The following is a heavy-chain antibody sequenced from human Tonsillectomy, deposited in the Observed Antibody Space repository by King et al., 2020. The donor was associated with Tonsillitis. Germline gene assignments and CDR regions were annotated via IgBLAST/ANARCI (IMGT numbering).Heavy chain of an antibody. V-gene: IGHV3-21*01. CDR2: ISSSSSYI. CDR3: ARDPYYGSGSYVDY. Sequence: VQLVESGGGLVKPGGSLRLSCAASGFTFSSYSMNWVRQAPGKGLEWVSSISSSSSYIYYADSMKGRFTISRDNAKNSLYLHMNSLGAEDTAVYYCARDPYYGSGSYVDYWGQGTLVTVSS. CDR1: GFTFSSYS. J-gene: IGHJ4*02. D-gene: IGHD3-10*01.